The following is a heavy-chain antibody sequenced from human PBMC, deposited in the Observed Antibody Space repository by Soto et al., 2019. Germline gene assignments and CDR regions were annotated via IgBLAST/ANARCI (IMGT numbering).Heavy chain of an antibody. D-gene: IGHD3-10*01. CDR1: GGSISGYY. V-gene: IGHV4-59*08. CDR2: VYYTGST. Sequence: SETLSLTCTVSGGSISGYYWSWIRQPPGKGLEWVGYVYYTGSTNYNPSLKSRLTISVDTSKNQFSLKLSSVSAADTAVYYCARHLKLIYGSGTQTRRTRLTYFQHWGQGTLVTVSS. CDR3: ARHLKLIYGSGTQTRRTRLTYFQH. J-gene: IGHJ1*01.